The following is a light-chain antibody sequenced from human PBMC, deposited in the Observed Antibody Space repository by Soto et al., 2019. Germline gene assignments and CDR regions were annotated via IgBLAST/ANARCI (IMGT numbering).Light chain of an antibody. J-gene: IGLJ2*01. Sequence: QLVLTQSPSASASLGASVKLTCTLSSGHSSYAIAGHQQQPEKGPRYLMKLNSDGSHSKGDGIPDRFSGSSSGAERYLTISRLQSEDEADYYCQTWGTGIQVFGGGTKLTVL. V-gene: IGLV4-69*01. CDR3: QTWGTGIQV. CDR2: LNSDGSH. CDR1: SGHSSYA.